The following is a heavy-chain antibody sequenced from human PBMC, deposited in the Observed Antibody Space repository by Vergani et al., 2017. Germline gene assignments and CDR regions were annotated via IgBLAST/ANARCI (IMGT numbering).Heavy chain of an antibody. Sequence: QVQLPQWGAGLLKPSETLSLTCAVYGGSFSGYYWSWIRQPPGKGLEWIGEINHSGSTNYNPSLKSRVTISVDTSKNQFSLKLSSVTAADTAVYYCASCLRGIAAAGTWFDPWGQGTLVTVSS. V-gene: IGHV4-34*01. CDR2: INHSGST. D-gene: IGHD6-13*01. CDR3: ASCLRGIAAAGTWFDP. J-gene: IGHJ5*02. CDR1: GGSFSGYY.